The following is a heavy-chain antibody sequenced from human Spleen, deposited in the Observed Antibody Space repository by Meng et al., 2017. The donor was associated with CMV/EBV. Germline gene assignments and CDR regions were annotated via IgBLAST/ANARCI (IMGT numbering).Heavy chain of an antibody. CDR3: ARAGGWFDP. CDR1: GGSVSSSSYF. J-gene: IGHJ5*02. Sequence: GSLRLSCTVSGGSVSSSSYFWGWIRQPPGKGLEWIGSIYYSGSTYYNPSLKSRVTISVDTSKNQFSLKLSSVTAADTAVYYCARAGGWFDPWGQGTLVTVSS. V-gene: IGHV4-39*07. CDR2: IYYSGST. D-gene: IGHD1-14*01.